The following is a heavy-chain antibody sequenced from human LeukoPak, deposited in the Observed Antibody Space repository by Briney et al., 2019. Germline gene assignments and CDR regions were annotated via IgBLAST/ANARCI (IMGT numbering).Heavy chain of an antibody. CDR2: IHYSGST. J-gene: IGHJ4*02. CDR1: GGSISSGGYY. D-gene: IGHD6-13*01. CDR3: ARDGMAAAGLDY. Sequence: SETLSLTCTVSGGSISSGGYYWSWIRQHPGKGLEWIGYIHYSGSTYYNPSLKSRVTISVDTSKNQFSLKLSSVTAADTAVYYCARDGMAAAGLDYWGQGTLVTVSS. V-gene: IGHV4-31*03.